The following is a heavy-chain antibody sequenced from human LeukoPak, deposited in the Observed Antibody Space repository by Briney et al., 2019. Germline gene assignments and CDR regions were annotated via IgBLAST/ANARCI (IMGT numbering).Heavy chain of an antibody. Sequence: PGGSLRPSCEASGFTFSDHGMLWVRQAPGKGLVWVSHINIDGRSTKYADSVKGRFTISRDNAKNTLYLQMNSLRADDTAVYYCVTALGDYWGQGTLVTVSS. D-gene: IGHD5-18*01. CDR2: INIDGRST. V-gene: IGHV3-74*01. J-gene: IGHJ4*02. CDR3: VTALGDY. CDR1: GFTFSDHG.